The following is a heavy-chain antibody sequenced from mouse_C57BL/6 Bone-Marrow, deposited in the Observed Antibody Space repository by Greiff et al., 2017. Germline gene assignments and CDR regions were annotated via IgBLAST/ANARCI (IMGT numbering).Heavy chain of an antibody. D-gene: IGHD1-1*01. CDR2: IDPSDSYT. CDR1: GYTFTSYW. V-gene: IGHV1-69*01. CDR3: ARPTYYGSSYYAMDY. J-gene: IGHJ4*01. Sequence: QVQLQQPGAELVMPGASVKLSCKASGYTFTSYWMHWVKQRPGQGLEWIGEIDPSDSYTNYNQKFKGKSTLTVDKSSSTAYMQLSSLTSEDSAVYYCARPTYYGSSYYAMDYWGQGTLVTVSA.